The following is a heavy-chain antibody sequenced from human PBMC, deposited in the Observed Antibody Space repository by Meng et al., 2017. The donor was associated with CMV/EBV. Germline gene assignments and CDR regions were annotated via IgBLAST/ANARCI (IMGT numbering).Heavy chain of an antibody. CDR2: ISAYNGNT. J-gene: IGHJ6*02. CDR3: ARTRIEVEPDGRKIKYYNYGMDV. CDR1: GYTFTSYG. V-gene: IGHV1-18*01. Sequence: ASVKVSCKASGYTFTSYGISWVRQAPEQGLEWMGWISAYNGNTNYAQKLQGRVTLTRVTSISTAYMELSSLTSDDTAVYYCARTRIEVEPDGRKIKYYNYGMDVWGQGTTVTVSS. D-gene: IGHD2-2*01.